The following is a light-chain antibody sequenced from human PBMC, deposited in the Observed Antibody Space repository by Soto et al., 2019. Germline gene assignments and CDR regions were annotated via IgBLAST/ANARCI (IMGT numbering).Light chain of an antibody. CDR1: QSVSSSY. J-gene: IGKJ5*01. CDR2: DAS. V-gene: IGKV3-20*01. CDR3: QQYGNSPIT. Sequence: EIVLTQAPGTLSLSPGERATLSCRASQSVSSSYLVWYQQKPGQAPRLLIYDASSRATGITDRFSGSGSGTDFTLIISRLEPEDFAVYYCQQYGNSPITFGQGTRLDIK.